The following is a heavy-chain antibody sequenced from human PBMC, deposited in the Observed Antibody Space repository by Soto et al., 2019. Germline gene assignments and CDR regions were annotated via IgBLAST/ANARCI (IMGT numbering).Heavy chain of an antibody. Sequence: EAQLVESGGGLVEPGGSLRVSCAASGFSFSDAWMIWVRQAPVKGLEWVGRIKSKAHGETADYAAPVKGRFAISRDDSNNTVYLQMNSLKIEDTAVYYCTTGVDGYNPVDYWGQGTLVTVSS. D-gene: IGHD5-12*01. J-gene: IGHJ4*02. CDR2: IKSKAHGETA. V-gene: IGHV3-15*07. CDR1: GFSFSDAW. CDR3: TTGVDGYNPVDY.